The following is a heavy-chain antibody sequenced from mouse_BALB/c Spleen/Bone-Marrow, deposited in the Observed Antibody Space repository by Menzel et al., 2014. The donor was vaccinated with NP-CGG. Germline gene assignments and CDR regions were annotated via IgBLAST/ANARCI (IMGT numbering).Heavy chain of an antibody. D-gene: IGHD1-1*01. CDR2: INPSNGGT. V-gene: IGHV1-53*01. Sequence: QVQLQQSGAELVKPGASVKLSCKASGYTFTNYYIYWVKQRPGQGLEWIGGINPSNGGTKFNEKFKNKATLTIDKSSSTAYIQLSSLTSEYSAVYYCSRHYYSTPYNAMDYWGQGTSVTVSS. CDR1: GYTFTNYY. J-gene: IGHJ4*01. CDR3: SRHYYSTPYNAMDY.